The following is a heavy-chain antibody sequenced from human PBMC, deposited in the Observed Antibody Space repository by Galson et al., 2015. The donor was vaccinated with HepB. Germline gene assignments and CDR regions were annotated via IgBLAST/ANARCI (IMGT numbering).Heavy chain of an antibody. Sequence: SVKVSCKASGYTFTGYYMHWVRQAPGQGLEWMGRINPNSGGTNYAQKFQGRVTMTRDTSISTAYMELSRLRSDDTVVYYCARGRGGSSWPHHLDYWGQGTLVTVSS. CDR2: INPNSGGT. D-gene: IGHD6-13*01. CDR3: ARGRGGSSWPHHLDY. V-gene: IGHV1-2*05. CDR1: GYTFTGYY. J-gene: IGHJ4*02.